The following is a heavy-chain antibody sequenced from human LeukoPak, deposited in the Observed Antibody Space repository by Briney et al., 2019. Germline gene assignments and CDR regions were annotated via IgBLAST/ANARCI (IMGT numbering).Heavy chain of an antibody. CDR3: AGQAGYFDY. J-gene: IGHJ4*02. Sequence: PSETLSLTCTVSGGSISTYYWSWIRQPPGKGLEWIGHIYYSGSTSYNPSLKSRVTILADTSKNQFSLKLNSVTAADTAVYYCAGQAGYFDYWGQGTLVTVSS. CDR2: IYYSGST. CDR1: GGSISTYY. V-gene: IGHV4-59*01. D-gene: IGHD6-13*01.